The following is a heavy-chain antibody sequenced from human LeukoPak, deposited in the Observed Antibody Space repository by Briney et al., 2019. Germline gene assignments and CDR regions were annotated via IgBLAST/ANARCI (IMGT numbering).Heavy chain of an antibody. CDR1: GGTFRTFA. CDR2: IIPIFGTA. D-gene: IGHD3-10*01. J-gene: IGHJ6*03. Sequence: GASVKVSCKASGGTFRTFAISWVRQAPGQGLEWMGGIIPIFGTANYAQKFQGRVTITADKSTSTAYMELSSLRSEDTAVYYCVKGGFGETNRNLNMDVWGKGTTVTVSS. CDR3: VKGGFGETNRNLNMDV. V-gene: IGHV1-69*06.